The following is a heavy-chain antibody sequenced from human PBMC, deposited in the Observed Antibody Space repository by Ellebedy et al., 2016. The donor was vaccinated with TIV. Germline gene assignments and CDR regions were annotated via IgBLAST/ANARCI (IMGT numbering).Heavy chain of an antibody. D-gene: IGHD6-19*01. Sequence: GSLRLSCAVYGGSFSGYYWSWIRQPPGKGLEWIGEITQSGRTNYNPSLKGRVTISADMSKNQFSLRLTSVTAADTAVYYCAEGRSGWYYLDYWGHGTLVTVSS. CDR1: GGSFSGYY. J-gene: IGHJ4*01. CDR2: ITQSGRT. V-gene: IGHV4-34*01. CDR3: AEGRSGWYYLDY.